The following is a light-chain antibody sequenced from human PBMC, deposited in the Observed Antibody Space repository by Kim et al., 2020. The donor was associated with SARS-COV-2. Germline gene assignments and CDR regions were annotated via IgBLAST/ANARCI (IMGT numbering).Light chain of an antibody. V-gene: IGKV3-11*01. CDR1: HSVGFR. CDR3: QQRGSWPPALT. Sequence: PGESASPSFRDSHSVGFRLAWYQQTPGQAPRLRIYDAAFRAAGIPDRFSGSGSGTDFTLTIGSLAPEDFAIYYCQQRGSWPPALTFGGGTKVDIK. J-gene: IGKJ4*01. CDR2: DAA.